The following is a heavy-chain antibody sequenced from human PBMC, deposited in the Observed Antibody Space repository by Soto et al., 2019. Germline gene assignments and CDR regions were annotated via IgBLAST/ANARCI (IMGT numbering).Heavy chain of an antibody. CDR1: GYTFTSYG. V-gene: IGHV1-18*01. D-gene: IGHD3-3*01. CDR2: ISAYNGNT. Sequence: ASVKVSCKTSGYTFTSYGISWVRQAPGQGLEWMGWISAYNGNTNYAQKLQGRVTMTTDTSTSTAYMELRSLRSDDTAVYYCARVGAPTYYDFWSGSPYYYYYGMDVWGQGTTVTVSS. J-gene: IGHJ6*02. CDR3: ARVGAPTYYDFWSGSPYYYYYGMDV.